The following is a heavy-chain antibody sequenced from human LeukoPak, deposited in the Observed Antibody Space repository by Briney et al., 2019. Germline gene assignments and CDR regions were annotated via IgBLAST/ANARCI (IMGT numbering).Heavy chain of an antibody. Sequence: PGGSLRLSCAASGFTFNTYTMNWVRQAPGKGLEWVSSISGSSGYIFYADSVKGRFTISRDNAKNSLYLQMNSLRAEDTAVYYCGRDLPTVTSIDYWGQGTLVTVSS. V-gene: IGHV3-21*06. CDR3: GRDLPTVTSIDY. CDR1: GFTFNTYT. D-gene: IGHD4-17*01. CDR2: ISGSSGYI. J-gene: IGHJ4*02.